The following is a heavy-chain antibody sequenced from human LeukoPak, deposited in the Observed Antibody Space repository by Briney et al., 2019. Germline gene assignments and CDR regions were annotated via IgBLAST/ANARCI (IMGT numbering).Heavy chain of an antibody. V-gene: IGHV4-39*07. CDR3: ARSSIAARTPYYYYMDV. D-gene: IGHD6-6*01. CDR1: GGSISSSSYY. Sequence: SETLSLTCTVSGGSISSSSYYWGWIRQPPGKGLEWIGSIYYSGSTYYNPSLKSRVTISVDTSKNQFSLKLSSVTAADTAVYYCARSSIAARTPYYYYMDVWGKGTTVTVSS. CDR2: IYYSGST. J-gene: IGHJ6*03.